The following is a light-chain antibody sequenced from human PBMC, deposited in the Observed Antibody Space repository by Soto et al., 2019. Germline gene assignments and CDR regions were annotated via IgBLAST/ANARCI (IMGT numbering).Light chain of an antibody. J-gene: IGKJ1*01. CDR2: EAS. CDR3: LQDYSYPWS. Sequence: DIALTQSPPTLSLSVGDTATITCRASQTVSKWLAWYHQKPGTTPRLLIYEASNLQTGATSRFAGSGSGTEFTLTISGLQPEDFATYYCLQDYSYPWSFGQGTKVDI. CDR1: QTVSKW. V-gene: IGKV1-5*03.